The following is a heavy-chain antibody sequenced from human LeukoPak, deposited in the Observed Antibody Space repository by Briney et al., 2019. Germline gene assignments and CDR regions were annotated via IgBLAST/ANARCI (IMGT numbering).Heavy chain of an antibody. V-gene: IGHV1-2*02. J-gene: IGHJ4*02. CDR3: ARDFTTDYGDNG. CDR1: GYTFTGYY. CDR2: INPNSGGT. D-gene: IGHD4-17*01. Sequence: GASVKVSCKASGYTFTGYYMHWVRQAPGQGLEWMGWINPNSGGTNYAQKFQGRVTMTRDTSISTAYMELSRLRSDDTAVYCCARDFTTDYGDNGWGQGTLVTVSP.